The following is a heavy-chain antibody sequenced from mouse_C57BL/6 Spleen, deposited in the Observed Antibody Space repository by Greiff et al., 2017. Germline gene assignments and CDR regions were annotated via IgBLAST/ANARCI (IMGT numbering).Heavy chain of an antibody. CDR2: IHPNSGST. CDR3: ARDYYGSTLGY. V-gene: IGHV1-64*01. J-gene: IGHJ2*01. Sequence: QVQLQQPGAELVKPGASVKLSCKASGYTFTSYWMHWVKQRPGQGLEWIGMIHPNSGSTNYNEKLKSKATLSVDKSSSTASMQLSSLTSEDSAVYYCARDYYGSTLGYWGQGTTLTVSS. CDR1: GYTFTSYW. D-gene: IGHD1-1*01.